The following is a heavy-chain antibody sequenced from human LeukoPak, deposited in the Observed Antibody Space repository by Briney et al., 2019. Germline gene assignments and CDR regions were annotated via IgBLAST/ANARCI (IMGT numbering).Heavy chain of an antibody. CDR3: VRDKNYYDNSDPKYHFDY. D-gene: IGHD3-22*01. CDR2: ISPYSGYT. V-gene: IGHV1-18*01. CDR1: GYTFTTCG. Sequence: ASVKVSCKASGYTFTTCGIRWVRQAPGQGLEWMGWISPYSGYTDYAQKFQGRVSMTTDTSTTTGYMELRSLRSDDTAVYYCVRDKNYYDNSDPKYHFDYWGQGTLVTVSS. J-gene: IGHJ4*02.